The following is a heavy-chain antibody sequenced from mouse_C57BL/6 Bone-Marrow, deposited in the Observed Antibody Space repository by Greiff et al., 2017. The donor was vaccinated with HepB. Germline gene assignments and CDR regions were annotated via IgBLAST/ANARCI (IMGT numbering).Heavy chain of an antibody. V-gene: IGHV5-17*01. Sequence: DVKLVESGGGLVKPGGSLKLSCAASGFTFSDYGMHWVRQAPEKGLEWVAYISSGSSTIYYADTVKGRFTISRDNAKNTLFLQMTSLRSEDTAMYYCARGITTYFDYWGQGTTLTVSS. CDR3: ARGITTYFDY. J-gene: IGHJ2*01. CDR1: GFTFSDYG. D-gene: IGHD2-4*01. CDR2: ISSGSSTI.